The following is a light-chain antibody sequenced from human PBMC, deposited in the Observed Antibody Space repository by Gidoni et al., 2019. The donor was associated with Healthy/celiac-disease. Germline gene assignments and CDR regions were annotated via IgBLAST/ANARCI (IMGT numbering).Light chain of an antibody. V-gene: IGKV2-28*01. CDR3: MQALQTPWT. Sequence: DSVMTQSPLSLPVTSGEPASISCRSSQSLLHSNGYNYLDWYLQKPGQSPQLLIYLGSNRASGVPDRFSGSGSGTDFTLKISRVDAEDVGVYYCMQALQTPWTFGQGTKVEIK. CDR1: QSLLHSNGYNY. J-gene: IGKJ1*01. CDR2: LGS.